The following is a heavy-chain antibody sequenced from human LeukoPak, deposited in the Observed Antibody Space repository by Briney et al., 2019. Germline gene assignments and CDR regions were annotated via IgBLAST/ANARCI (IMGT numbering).Heavy chain of an antibody. CDR1: GDSISSGDYY. V-gene: IGHV4-30-4*08. Sequence: PSQTLSLTCTVSGDSISSGDYYWSWIRQPPGKGLEWIGEINHSGSTNYNPSLKSRVTISVDTSKNQFSLKLSSVTAADTAVYYCARGALRVRHYFDYWGQRTLVTVSS. CDR2: INHSGST. CDR3: ARGALRVRHYFDY. D-gene: IGHD3-10*01. J-gene: IGHJ4*02.